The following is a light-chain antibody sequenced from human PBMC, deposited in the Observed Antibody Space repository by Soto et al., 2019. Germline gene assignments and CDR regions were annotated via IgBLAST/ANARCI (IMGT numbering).Light chain of an antibody. V-gene: IGLV2-23*01. CDR1: SSDVGNYNL. Sequence: QSVLTQPASVSGSPGQSITISCTGTSSDVGNYNLVSWYQQHPGKAPKVMIYEGNKRPSGVSNRFSGSKSGNTASLTISGLQAEDEADYYCCSFAGSASWVFGGGTKLTVL. CDR3: CSFAGSASWV. CDR2: EGN. J-gene: IGLJ2*01.